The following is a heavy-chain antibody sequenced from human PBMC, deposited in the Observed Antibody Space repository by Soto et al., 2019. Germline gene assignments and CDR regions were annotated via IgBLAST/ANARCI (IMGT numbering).Heavy chain of an antibody. CDR1: GDSVSSNSAA. V-gene: IGHV6-1*01. Sequence: SQTLSLTCXISGDSVSSNSAAWNWIRQSPSRGLEWLGRTYYRSKWYNDYAVSVKSRITINPDTSKNQFSLQLNSVTPEDTAVYYCARAPRIAVAGVVGYYYGMDVWGQGTTVTVSS. CDR2: TYYRSKWYN. D-gene: IGHD6-19*01. CDR3: ARAPRIAVAGVVGYYYGMDV. J-gene: IGHJ6*02.